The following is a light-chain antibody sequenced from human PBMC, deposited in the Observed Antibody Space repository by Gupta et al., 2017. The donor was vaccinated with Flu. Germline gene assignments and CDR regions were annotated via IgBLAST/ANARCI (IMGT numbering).Light chain of an antibody. J-gene: IGLJ1*01. V-gene: IGLV1-47*01. CDR3: CESAASMSRRGV. CDR1: SLNIGSDD. CDR2: RKK. Sequence: QSVLTQPPSVSGTPGQEVTISCSGSSLNIGSDDVCCYQQFPGTAPRLLLYRKKQRPSGVPDRFSCATSCASAYPITNGRRSEDEADEYWCESAASMSRRGVFGTGTNLTVL.